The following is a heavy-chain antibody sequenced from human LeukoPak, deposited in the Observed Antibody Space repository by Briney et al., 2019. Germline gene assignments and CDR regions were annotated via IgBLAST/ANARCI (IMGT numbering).Heavy chain of an antibody. J-gene: IGHJ5*02. CDR1: GYTFTSYG. CDR3: ARAVPAGWFDP. Sequence: GASVTVSCKASGYTFTSYGISWVRQAPGQGLEWMGWISAYNGNTNYAQKLQDRVTMTTDTSTSTAYMELRSLRSDDTAVYYCARAVPAGWFDPWGQGTLITVSS. V-gene: IGHV1-18*01. D-gene: IGHD6-19*01. CDR2: ISAYNGNT.